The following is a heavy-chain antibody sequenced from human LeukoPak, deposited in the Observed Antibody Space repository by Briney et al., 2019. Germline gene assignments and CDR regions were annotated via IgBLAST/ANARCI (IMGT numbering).Heavy chain of an antibody. CDR1: GDSITSHY. CDR3: ARSVDYFDNTGPHMMFDY. CDR2: IYHTGIS. Sequence: PSDTLSLTCNVSGDSITSHYWNWIRQPPGKGLGWLGYIYHTGISKFHPSLKSRVSMSVDTAKNQFFLKVNSVTAADTAVYHCARSVDYFDNTGPHMMFDYWGQGTLVTVSS. V-gene: IGHV4-59*07. J-gene: IGHJ4*02. D-gene: IGHD3-22*01.